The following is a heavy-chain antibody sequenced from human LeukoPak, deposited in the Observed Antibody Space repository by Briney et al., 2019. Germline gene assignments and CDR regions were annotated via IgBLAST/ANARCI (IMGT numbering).Heavy chain of an antibody. CDR2: INQDGRKE. Sequence: PGGSLRLSCAASGFTFSSYAMSWVRQAPGKGLEWVANINQDGRKEHYVDSVKGRFTISRDNAKNFLYLQMNSLRAEDTAVYFCARDTSPYCGDDCYFDAFDLWGQGTMVTVSS. CDR3: ARDTSPYCGDDCYFDAFDL. V-gene: IGHV3-7*03. CDR1: GFTFSSYA. J-gene: IGHJ3*01. D-gene: IGHD2-21*02.